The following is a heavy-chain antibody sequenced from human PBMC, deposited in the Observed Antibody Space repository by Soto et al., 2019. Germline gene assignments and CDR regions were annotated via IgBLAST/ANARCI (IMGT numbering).Heavy chain of an antibody. J-gene: IGHJ6*02. V-gene: IGHV3-35*01. D-gene: IGHD3-22*01. CDR3: VRATTYYYDSSGYYYVDYYYYYGMDV. CDR1: GFTFSNSD. Sequence: HPGGSLRLSCAASGFTFSNSDMNWVHQAPGKGLEWVSGVSWNGSRTHYADSVKGRFIISRDNSRNTLYLQTNSLRAEDTAVYYCVRATTYYYDSSGYYYVDYYYYYGMDVWGQGTTVTVSS. CDR2: VSWNGSRT.